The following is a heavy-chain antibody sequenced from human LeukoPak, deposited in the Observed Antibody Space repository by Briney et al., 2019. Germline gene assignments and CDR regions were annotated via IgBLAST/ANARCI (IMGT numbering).Heavy chain of an antibody. D-gene: IGHD2-2*01. Sequence: ASVKVSCKASGYTFTGYYMHWVRQAPGQGLEWMGWINPNSGGTNYAQKFQGRVTMTRDTSISTAYMELSRLRSDDTAVYYCARDLGHCSSTSCYASGYWGQGTLVTVSS. J-gene: IGHJ4*02. CDR3: ARDLGHCSSTSCYASGY. V-gene: IGHV1-2*02. CDR2: INPNSGGT. CDR1: GYTFTGYY.